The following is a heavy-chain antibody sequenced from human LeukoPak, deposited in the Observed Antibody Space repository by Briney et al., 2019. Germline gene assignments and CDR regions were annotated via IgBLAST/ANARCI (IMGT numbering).Heavy chain of an antibody. Sequence: GGPLRLSCAASGVTFSSYEMNWVRQAPGKGLEWVAYISSSGSTIYYADSVKGRFTISRDNAKNSLYLQMNSLRVEDTAVYYCAEHGITMIGGVWGKGTTVTISS. V-gene: IGHV3-48*03. CDR2: ISSSGSTI. D-gene: IGHD3-10*02. J-gene: IGHJ6*04. CDR1: GVTFSSYE. CDR3: AEHGITMIGGV.